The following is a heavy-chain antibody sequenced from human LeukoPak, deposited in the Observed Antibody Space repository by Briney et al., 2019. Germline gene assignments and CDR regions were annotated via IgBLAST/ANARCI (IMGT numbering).Heavy chain of an antibody. J-gene: IGHJ6*03. CDR3: ARVAVAGTLLYYYMDV. D-gene: IGHD6-19*01. Sequence: SVKVSCKASGGTFSSYAISWVRQAPGQGLEWMGGIIPIFGTANYAQKFQGRVTITADESTSTAYMELSSLRAEDTAVYYCARVAVAGTLLYYYMDVWGKGTTVTISS. CDR1: GGTFSSYA. V-gene: IGHV1-69*13. CDR2: IIPIFGTA.